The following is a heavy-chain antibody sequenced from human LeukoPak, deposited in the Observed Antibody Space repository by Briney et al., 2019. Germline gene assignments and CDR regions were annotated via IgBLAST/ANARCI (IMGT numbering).Heavy chain of an antibody. V-gene: IGHV1-18*01. CDR3: GRGTYYYTSGSYYSLGY. CDR2: ISGYNGTT. Sequence: ASVKVSCKASGYTYTSYGISWVRQAPGQGLEWMGWISGYNGTTSYAQKLQARVTVTTDTSTSTAYMELRSLRSDDTAVYYCGRGTYYYTSGSYYSLGYWGQGTLDTVSS. D-gene: IGHD3-10*01. J-gene: IGHJ4*02. CDR1: GYTYTSYG.